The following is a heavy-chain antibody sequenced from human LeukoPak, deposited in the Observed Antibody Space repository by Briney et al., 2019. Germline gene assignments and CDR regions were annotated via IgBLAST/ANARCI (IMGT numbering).Heavy chain of an antibody. CDR1: GYTFTGYY. J-gene: IGHJ4*02. V-gene: IGHV1-2*06. D-gene: IGHD1-14*01. CDR3: ARENRGGTSISSHIYYFDY. Sequence: GASVKVSCKASGYTFTGYYMHWVRQPPGQGLEWMGRINPNSGGTNFAQKFQGRVTMTRDTSISTAYMELSRLRSDDTAVYYCARENRGGTSISSHIYYFDYWGRGTLVTVSS. CDR2: INPNSGGT.